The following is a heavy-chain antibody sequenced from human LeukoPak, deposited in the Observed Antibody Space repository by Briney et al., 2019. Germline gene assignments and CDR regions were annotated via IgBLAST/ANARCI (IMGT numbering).Heavy chain of an antibody. D-gene: IGHD2-2*01. J-gene: IGHJ4*02. Sequence: GGSLRLSCAASGFTFSTYWMSWVRQAPGKGLEWVANINQDGSEKYSVDSVKGRFTISRDNDKNSVYLQMNSLRDEDTAVYFCTRGRYQLLGPNDSWGQGSLVTVSS. CDR2: INQDGSEK. CDR3: TRGRYQLLGPNDS. CDR1: GFTFSTYW. V-gene: IGHV3-7*01.